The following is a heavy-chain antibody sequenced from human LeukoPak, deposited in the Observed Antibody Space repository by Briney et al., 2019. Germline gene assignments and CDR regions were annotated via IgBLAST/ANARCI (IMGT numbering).Heavy chain of an antibody. CDR1: GFTFGDYA. CDR2: IRSKAYGGTT. V-gene: IGHV3-49*03. CDR3: TRARPAPGSTRRLWFDP. Sequence: GGSLRLSCTASGFTFGDYAMSWFRQAPGKGLEWVGFIRSKAYGGTTEYAASVKGRSTISRDDSKSIAYLQMNSLKTEDTAVYYCTRARPAPGSTRRLWFDPWGQGTLVTVSS. J-gene: IGHJ5*02. D-gene: IGHD2-2*01.